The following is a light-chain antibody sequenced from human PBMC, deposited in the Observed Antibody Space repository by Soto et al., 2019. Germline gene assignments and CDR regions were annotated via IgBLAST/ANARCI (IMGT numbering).Light chain of an antibody. V-gene: IGKV3-11*01. J-gene: IGKJ5*01. CDR2: NAS. Sequence: EIVLTQSPATLSLSPGDRATLSCRASKSVSIYLAWYQQKPGQSPRLLIYNASNRATGIPARFSGSGSGTDFTLTISSLEPEDFAVYYCQQRSNWVTFGQGTRLEIK. CDR3: QQRSNWVT. CDR1: KSVSIY.